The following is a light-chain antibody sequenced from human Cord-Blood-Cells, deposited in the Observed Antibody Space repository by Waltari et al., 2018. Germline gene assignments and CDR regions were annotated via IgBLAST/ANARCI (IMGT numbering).Light chain of an antibody. J-gene: IGLJ2*01. V-gene: IGLV2-23*01. CDR3: CSYAGSVV. Sequence: QSALTQPAPVSGSPGQSIPISCTGTSSDVGSYNLVSWYQQHPGKAPKLRIYEGSKRPSGFSNRFSGSKSGNTASLTISGLQAEDEADYYCCSYAGSVVFGGGTKLTVL. CDR2: EGS. CDR1: SSDVGSYNL.